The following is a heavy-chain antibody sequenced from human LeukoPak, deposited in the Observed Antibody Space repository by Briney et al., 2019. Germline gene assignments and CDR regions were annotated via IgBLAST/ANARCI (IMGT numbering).Heavy chain of an antibody. CDR3: TTDAPDCSGATCYHAYDT. CDR1: GLTFSNAW. D-gene: IGHD2-2*01. V-gene: IGHV3-15*01. Sequence: GGSLRLSCAASGLTFSNAWLHWVRQAPGKGLEWVGRIKARVHGGTTDYAAPVKDGFTISRDDSKSTVYLQMDSLTTEDTAIYYCTTDAPDCSGATCYHAYDTWGQGTMVTVSS. J-gene: IGHJ3*02. CDR2: IKARVHGGTT.